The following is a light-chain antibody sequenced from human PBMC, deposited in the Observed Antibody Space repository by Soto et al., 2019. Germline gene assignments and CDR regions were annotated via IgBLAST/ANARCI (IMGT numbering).Light chain of an antibody. CDR1: SNDVGSYNY. Sequence: QSVLTQPASVSGSPGQSITVSCTGTSNDVGSYNYVSWYQQHPGKAPKLMIYEVSYRPSGVSDRFSGSKTGNTASLTITGLQAEDEADYYCCSYAGSSTYVFGTGTKVTVL. V-gene: IGLV2-23*02. J-gene: IGLJ1*01. CDR3: CSYAGSSTYV. CDR2: EVS.